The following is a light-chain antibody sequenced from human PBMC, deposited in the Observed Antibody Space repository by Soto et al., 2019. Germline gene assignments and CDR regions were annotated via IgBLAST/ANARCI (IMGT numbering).Light chain of an antibody. J-gene: IGKJ3*01. Sequence: DIQMTQSPSTLSASVGDRVTITCRASQSISGWLAWYQQKPGKAPDLLIYRASNLESGVPSRFNGSGSGTEFSLTISSLQPDDFATYYCQQYNSYPLTFGPGTIVDIK. CDR1: QSISGW. V-gene: IGKV1-5*03. CDR3: QQYNSYPLT. CDR2: RAS.